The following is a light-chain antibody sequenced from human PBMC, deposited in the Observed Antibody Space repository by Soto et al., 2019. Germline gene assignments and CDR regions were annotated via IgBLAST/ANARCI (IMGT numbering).Light chain of an antibody. CDR1: SSDVGSYDY. CDR2: NVN. V-gene: IGLV2-11*01. CDR3: CSYAGSYTYV. J-gene: IGLJ1*01. Sequence: QSVLIQPPSVSGSPGQSVTISCTGTSSDVGSYDYVSWYQQHPGTVPKPMIYNVNTQPSGVPDRFSGSKSGNTASMTISGLQAEDEADYYCCSYAGSYTYVFGTGTKLTVL.